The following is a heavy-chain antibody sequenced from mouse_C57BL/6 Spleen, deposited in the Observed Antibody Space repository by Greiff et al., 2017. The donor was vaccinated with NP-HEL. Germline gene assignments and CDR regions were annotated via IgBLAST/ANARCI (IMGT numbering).Heavy chain of an antibody. CDR3: AGQLRPYYYAMDY. Sequence: VKLVESGPGLVQPSQSLSITCTVSGFSLTSYGVHWVRQSPGKGLEWLGVIWRGGSTDYNAAFMSRLSITKDNSKSQVFFKMNSLQADDTAIYYCAGQLRPYYYAMDYWGQGTSVTVSS. CDR1: GFSLTSYG. J-gene: IGHJ4*01. D-gene: IGHD3-2*02. CDR2: IWRGGST. V-gene: IGHV2-5*01.